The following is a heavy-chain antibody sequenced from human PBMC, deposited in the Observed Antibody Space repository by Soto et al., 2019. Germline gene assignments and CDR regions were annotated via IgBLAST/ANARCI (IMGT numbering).Heavy chain of an antibody. V-gene: IGHV3-23*01. Sequence: EVPLLESGGGLVQPGGSLRLSCAASGFTFSSYAMSWVRQAPGKGLEWVSAISGSGGSTYYADSVKGRFTISRDNSKNTLYLQMNSLRAEDTAVYYCAKDQDDYVWGSYRNHYFDYWGQGTLVTVSS. J-gene: IGHJ4*02. CDR2: ISGSGGST. CDR3: AKDQDDYVWGSYRNHYFDY. CDR1: GFTFSSYA. D-gene: IGHD3-16*02.